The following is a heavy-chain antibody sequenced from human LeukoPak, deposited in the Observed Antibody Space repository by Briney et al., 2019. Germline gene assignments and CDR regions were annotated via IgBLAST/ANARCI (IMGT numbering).Heavy chain of an antibody. V-gene: IGHV4-34*01. CDR1: GGSFSGYY. D-gene: IGHD3-10*01. Sequence: PSETLSLTCAVYGGSFSGYYWSWIRQPPGKGLEWIGEINHSGSTNYNPSLKSRVTISVDTSKNQFSLKLSSVTAADTAVYYCARGWYYGSGSYYNRSRGKPYYFDYWGQGTLVTVSS. CDR3: ARGWYYGSGSYYNRSRGKPYYFDY. CDR2: INHSGST. J-gene: IGHJ4*02.